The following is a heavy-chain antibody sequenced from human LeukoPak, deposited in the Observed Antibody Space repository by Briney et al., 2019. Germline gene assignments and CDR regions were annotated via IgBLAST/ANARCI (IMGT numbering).Heavy chain of an antibody. CDR2: IYYSGST. CDR1: GGSFSGYY. D-gene: IGHD6-13*01. Sequence: SETLSLTCAVYGGSFSGYYWSWIRQPPGKGLEWIGSIYYSGSTYYNPSLKSRVTISVDTSKNQFSLKLSSVTAADTAVYYCASLYSSSWYGNWFDPWGQGTLVTVSS. V-gene: IGHV4-34*01. J-gene: IGHJ5*02. CDR3: ASLYSSSWYGNWFDP.